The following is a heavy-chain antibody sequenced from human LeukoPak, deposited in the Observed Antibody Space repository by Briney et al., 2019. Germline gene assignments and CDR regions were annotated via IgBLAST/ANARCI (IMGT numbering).Heavy chain of an antibody. CDR2: IKQDGSEK. D-gene: IGHD3-10*01. V-gene: IGHV3-7*01. J-gene: IGHJ3*02. CDR3: ASSPGSDPSDAFDI. Sequence: PGGSLRLSCAASGFTFSSYWMSWVRQAPGKGLERVANIKQDGSEKYYVDSVKGRFTISRDNAKNSLYLQMNSLRAEDTAVYYCASSPGSDPSDAFDIWGQGTMVTVSS. CDR1: GFTFSSYW.